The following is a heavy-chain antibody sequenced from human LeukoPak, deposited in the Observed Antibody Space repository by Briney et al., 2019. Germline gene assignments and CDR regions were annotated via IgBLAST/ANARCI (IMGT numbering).Heavy chain of an antibody. CDR3: AREDGYSSSWYSDY. V-gene: IGHV3-11*05. D-gene: IGHD6-13*01. J-gene: IGHJ4*02. CDR1: GFTFSGCY. Sequence: GGSLRLSCAASGFTFSGCYMSCIRQAPGKGLEWVSDISSTSIYTNYADSVKGRFTISRDNAKNSLYLQMNSLRAEDTAVYYCAREDGYSSSWYSDYWGQGTLVTVSS. CDR2: ISSTSIYT.